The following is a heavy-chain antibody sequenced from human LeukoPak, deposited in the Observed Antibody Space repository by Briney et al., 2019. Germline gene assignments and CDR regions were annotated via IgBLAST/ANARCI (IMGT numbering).Heavy chain of an antibody. J-gene: IGHJ4*02. V-gene: IGHV1-2*02. Sequence: ASVKVSCKASGYRFTDYYVHWVRQAPGQGLEWMAWINPNGGTTNYAQKFQGRVTMIRDTSISTAYMELSNLRSDDTAVYYCVRTRDYYNYYFDYWGQGTPVTVSA. D-gene: IGHD1-26*01. CDR3: VRTRDYYNYYFDY. CDR2: INPNGGTT. CDR1: GYRFTDYY.